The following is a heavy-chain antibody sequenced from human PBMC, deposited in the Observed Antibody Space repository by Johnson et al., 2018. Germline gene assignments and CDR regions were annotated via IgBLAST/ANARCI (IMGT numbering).Heavy chain of an antibody. V-gene: IGHV3-23*04. CDR3: AKDLRKMVRGKYYYYGMDV. Sequence: VQLVQSGGDLVQPGGSLRLSCAASGFTFSSYVMTWVRQAPGKGLEWVSAISGSGGSPYYADSVKGRFTISRDNSKNTLYLQMNGLRAEDTAVYYCAKDLRKMVRGKYYYYGMDVWGQGTTVTGSS. J-gene: IGHJ6*02. D-gene: IGHD3-10*01. CDR1: GFTFSSYV. CDR2: ISGSGGSP.